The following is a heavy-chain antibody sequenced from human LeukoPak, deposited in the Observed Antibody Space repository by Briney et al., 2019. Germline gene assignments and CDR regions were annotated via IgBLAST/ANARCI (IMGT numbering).Heavy chain of an antibody. D-gene: IGHD6-19*01. CDR1: VYTFTSYG. CDR3: ARDLSSGDY. J-gene: IGHJ4*02. CDR2: ISAYNGNT. Sequence: ASVKVSCKASVYTFTSYGISWVRQAPGQGLEWMGWISAYNGNTNYAQRFQDRVTMTTDTSTSTAYMELRSLRSDDTAVYYCARDLSSGDYWGQGTLVTVSS. V-gene: IGHV1-18*01.